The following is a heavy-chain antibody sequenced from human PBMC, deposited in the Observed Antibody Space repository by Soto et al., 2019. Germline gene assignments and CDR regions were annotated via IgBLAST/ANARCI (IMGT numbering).Heavy chain of an antibody. D-gene: IGHD5-12*01. CDR2: IISGSSYI. CDR1: DFTFSSYN. J-gene: IGHJ4*02. Sequence: GGSLRLSCAASDFTFSSYNMNWVRLAPGKGLEWVSFIISGSSYIYYADSVKGRFTISRDNAKNSLYLQMNSLRAEDTAVYYCARSASGYDSHFDYWGPGTLVTVSS. CDR3: ARSASGYDSHFDY. V-gene: IGHV3-21*01.